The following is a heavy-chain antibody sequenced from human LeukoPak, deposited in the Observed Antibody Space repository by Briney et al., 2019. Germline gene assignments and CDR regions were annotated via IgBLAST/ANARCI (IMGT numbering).Heavy chain of an antibody. CDR2: IYPGDSDT. CDR1: GYSFTNYW. D-gene: IGHD3-10*01. V-gene: IGHV5-51*01. CDR3: ARHSFSGSGSFVWFDP. J-gene: IGHJ5*02. Sequence: GESLKISCKGSGYSFTNYWIGWVRQMPGEGLEWMGIIYPGDSDTRYSPSFQGQVSMSADKSTSTAYLQWSSLKASDTAMYYCARHSFSGSGSFVWFDPWGQGTLVTVPS.